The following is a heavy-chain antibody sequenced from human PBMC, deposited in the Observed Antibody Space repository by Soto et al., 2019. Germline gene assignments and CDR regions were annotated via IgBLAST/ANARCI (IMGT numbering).Heavy chain of an antibody. V-gene: IGHV3-74*03. D-gene: IGHD2-2*01. J-gene: IGHJ4*02. CDR1: GFTFSNYW. Sequence: EVQLVESGGGLVQPGGSLRLSCTASGFTFSNYWMRWVRQPPGKGLVWVSRINSDGSSTTYADSVKGRFTISRDNAKNTLYLQMDSLRAEDTAAYYCARVETCNSISCYSVFESWGQGTLVTVSS. CDR2: INSDGSST. CDR3: ARVETCNSISCYSVFES.